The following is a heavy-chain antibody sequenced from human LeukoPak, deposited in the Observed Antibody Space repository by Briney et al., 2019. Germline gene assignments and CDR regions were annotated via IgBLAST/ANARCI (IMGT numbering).Heavy chain of an antibody. J-gene: IGHJ4*02. CDR1: GYSNNNGFY. Sequence: RPSETLSLTCTVSGYSNNNGFYWDWIRQPPGRGLEWIGGMYYNGRTYYNPSLKSRVHISPDMSKNHFSLKLSSVTAADTAVYYCARARRDVAEAMDWGQGTLVTVSS. CDR2: MYYNGRT. CDR3: ARARRDVAEAMD. D-gene: IGHD1-14*01. V-gene: IGHV4-38-2*02.